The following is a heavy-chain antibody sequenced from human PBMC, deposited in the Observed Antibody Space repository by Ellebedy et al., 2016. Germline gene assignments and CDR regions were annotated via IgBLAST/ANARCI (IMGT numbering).Heavy chain of an antibody. J-gene: IGHJ4*02. CDR2: FSSSGDST. V-gene: IGHV3-23*01. D-gene: IGHD6-19*01. Sequence: GESLKISCAVSGFTFSSYAMSWVRQAPGKGLEWVSAFSSSGDSTYYADSVKGRFTISRDNSKNTLYLQMNSLRADDTAVYYCAGTPAGAGFDYWGQGTLVTVSS. CDR3: AGTPAGAGFDY. CDR1: GFTFSSYA.